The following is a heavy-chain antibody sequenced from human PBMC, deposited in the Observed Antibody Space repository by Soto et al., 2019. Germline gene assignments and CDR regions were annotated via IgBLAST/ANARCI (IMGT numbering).Heavy chain of an antibody. CDR3: AREGRYYYGSGSYSYGMDV. J-gene: IGHJ6*02. D-gene: IGHD3-10*01. V-gene: IGHV1-3*01. CDR2: INAGNGNT. CDR1: GYTFTSYA. Sequence: GASVKVSCKASGYTFTSYAMPWVRQAPGQRLEWMGWINAGNGNTKYSQKLQGRVTITRDTSASTAYMELSSLRSEDTAVYYCAREGRYYYGSGSYSYGMDVWGQGTTVTVSS.